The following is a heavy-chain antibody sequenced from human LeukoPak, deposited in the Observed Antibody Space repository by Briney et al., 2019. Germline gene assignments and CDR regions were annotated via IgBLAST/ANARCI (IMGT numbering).Heavy chain of an antibody. V-gene: IGHV3-7*01. J-gene: IGHJ3*02. CDR1: GFTFSSYW. Sequence: SGGPLRLSCAAFGFTFSSYWMSWVRQAPGKGLEWVANIKQDGSEKYYVDSVKGRFTISRDNAKNSLYLQMNSLRAEDTAVYYCARVTTLGDAFDIWGQGTMVTVSS. CDR3: ARVTTLGDAFDI. D-gene: IGHD4-11*01. CDR2: IKQDGSEK.